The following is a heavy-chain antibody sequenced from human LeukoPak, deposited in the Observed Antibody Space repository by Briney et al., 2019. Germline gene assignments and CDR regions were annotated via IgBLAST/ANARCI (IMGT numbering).Heavy chain of an antibody. V-gene: IGHV3-23*01. CDR3: AKDWGYSTRQGYYFDY. CDR2: ISGSGVAT. CDR1: GFTFSSYA. D-gene: IGHD6-13*01. Sequence: GGSLRLSCAASGFTFSSYAVSWVRQAPGKGLEWVSSISGSGVATYSADSVKGRFTISRDNSKNTLYLQMNSLRAEDTAVYYCAKDWGYSTRQGYYFDYWGQGTVVTVSS. J-gene: IGHJ4*02.